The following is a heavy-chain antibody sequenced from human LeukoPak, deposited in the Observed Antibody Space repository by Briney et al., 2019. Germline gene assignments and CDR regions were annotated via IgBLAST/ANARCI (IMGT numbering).Heavy chain of an antibody. CDR3: ARGRPDFLFGELYAFDI. CDR2: ISAYNGNT. CDR1: GYTFTSYG. D-gene: IGHD3-10*02. J-gene: IGHJ3*02. Sequence: ASVKVSCKASGYTFTSYGISWVRQAPGQGLEWMGWISAYNGNTNYAQKLQGRVTMTTDTSTSTAYMELRSLRSDDTAVYYCARGRPDFLFGELYAFDIWGQGTMVTVSS. V-gene: IGHV1-18*01.